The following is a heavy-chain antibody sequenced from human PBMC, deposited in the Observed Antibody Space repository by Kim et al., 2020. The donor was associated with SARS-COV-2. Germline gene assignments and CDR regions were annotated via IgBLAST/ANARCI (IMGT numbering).Heavy chain of an antibody. CDR3: ARTPRGEALSGWYFDL. V-gene: IGHV4-30-2*01. J-gene: IGHJ2*01. D-gene: IGHD3-10*01. Sequence: SETLSLTCAVSGGSISSGDYSWSWIRQPPGKGLEWIGYIYHSGSTYYNPSLKSRVTISVDRSKNQFSLKLSSVTAADTAVYYCARTPRGEALSGWYFDLWGRGTLVTVSS. CDR2: IYHSGST. CDR1: GGSISSGDYS.